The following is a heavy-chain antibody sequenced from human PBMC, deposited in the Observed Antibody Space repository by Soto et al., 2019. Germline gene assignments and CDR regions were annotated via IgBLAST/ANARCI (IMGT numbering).Heavy chain of an antibody. CDR2: ISSSSSYI. CDR1: GFTFSSYS. D-gene: IGHD1-1*01. Sequence: EVQLVESGGGLVKPGGSLRLSCAASGFTFSSYSMNWVRQAPGKGLEWVSSISSSSSYIYYADSVKGRFTISRDNAKNSLYLQMNSLRAEDTAVYYCARDRNRLRYYYMDVWGKGTTVTVSS. J-gene: IGHJ6*03. V-gene: IGHV3-21*01. CDR3: ARDRNRLRYYYMDV.